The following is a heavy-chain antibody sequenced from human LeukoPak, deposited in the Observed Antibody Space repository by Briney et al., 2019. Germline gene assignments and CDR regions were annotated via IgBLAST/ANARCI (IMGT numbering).Heavy chain of an antibody. J-gene: IGHJ5*02. CDR3: AREYCSGGSCLFDP. V-gene: IGHV3-11*01. D-gene: IGHD2-15*01. Sequence: GGSLRLSCAASGFTFSDYYMIWIRQAPGKGLEWVSYISSSGSTIYYADSVKGRFTISRDNAKNSLYLQMNSLRAEDTAVYYCAREYCSGGSCLFDPWGQGTLVTVSS. CDR2: ISSSGSTI. CDR1: GFTFSDYY.